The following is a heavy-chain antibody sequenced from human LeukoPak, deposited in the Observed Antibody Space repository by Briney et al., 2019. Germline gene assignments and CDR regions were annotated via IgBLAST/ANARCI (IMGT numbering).Heavy chain of an antibody. CDR1: GGSISSGGYY. CDR2: IYYSGST. Sequence: SQTLSLTCTVSGGSISSGGYYWSWIRQHPGKGLEWIGYIYYSGSTYCNPSLKSRVTISVDTSKNQFSLKLSSVTAADTAVYYCARDLYPYDSSRNDAFDIWGQGTMVTVSS. D-gene: IGHD3-22*01. V-gene: IGHV4-31*03. CDR3: ARDLYPYDSSRNDAFDI. J-gene: IGHJ3*02.